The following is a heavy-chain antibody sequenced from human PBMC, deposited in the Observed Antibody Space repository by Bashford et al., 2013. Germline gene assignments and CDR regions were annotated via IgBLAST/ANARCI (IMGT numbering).Heavy chain of an antibody. D-gene: IGHD6-19*01. Sequence: WVRQMPGKGLEWMAIIYPGDSDTRYSPSFQGQVTISADKSISTAYLQWSSLKASDTAMYYCATVGDSSGRGGWFDPWGQGTLVTVSS. CDR3: ATVGDSSGRGGWFDP. CDR2: IYPGDSDT. J-gene: IGHJ5*02. V-gene: IGHV5-51*01.